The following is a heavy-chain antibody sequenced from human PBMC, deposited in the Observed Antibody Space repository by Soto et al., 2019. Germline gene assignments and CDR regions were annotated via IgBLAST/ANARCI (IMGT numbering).Heavy chain of an antibody. J-gene: IGHJ4*02. D-gene: IGHD3-22*01. CDR1: GGYISSSSYY. CDR2: IYYSGST. V-gene: IGHV4-39*01. Sequence: SETLSLTSTVSGGYISSSSYYWGWIRQPPGKGLEWIGSIYYSGSTYYNPSLKSRVTISVDTSKNQFSLKLSSVTAADTAVYYCARHGSYDSSGYYSLPFDYWGQGTLVTVSS. CDR3: ARHGSYDSSGYYSLPFDY.